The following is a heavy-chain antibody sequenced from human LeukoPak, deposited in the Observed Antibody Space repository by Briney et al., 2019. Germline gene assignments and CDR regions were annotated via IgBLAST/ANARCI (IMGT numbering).Heavy chain of an antibody. J-gene: IGHJ4*02. V-gene: IGHV3-48*03. CDR1: GFDFGAYE. D-gene: IGHD3-22*01. CDR3: TTLGYHLDS. CDR2: FAGSDTTT. Sequence: GSLRLSCAASGFDFGAYEMKWVRQAPGKGLEWVAYFAGSDTTTYYADSVKGRFTISRDNAKNSLYLQMNSLRAEDTALYYCTTLGYHLDSWGQGTLVTVSS.